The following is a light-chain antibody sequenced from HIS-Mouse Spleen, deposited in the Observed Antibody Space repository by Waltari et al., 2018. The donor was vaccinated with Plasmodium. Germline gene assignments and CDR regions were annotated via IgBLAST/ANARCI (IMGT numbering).Light chain of an antibody. Sequence: ELVLTQSPGPLSLSPGERATLSCRARQSVSSSYLAWYQQKPGQAPRLLIYCASSRATGIPDRFSGSGSGTDFTLTISRLEPEDFAVYYCQQYGSSPYTFGQGTKLEIK. J-gene: IGKJ2*01. CDR3: QQYGSSPYT. CDR1: QSVSSSY. V-gene: IGKV3-20*01. CDR2: CAS.